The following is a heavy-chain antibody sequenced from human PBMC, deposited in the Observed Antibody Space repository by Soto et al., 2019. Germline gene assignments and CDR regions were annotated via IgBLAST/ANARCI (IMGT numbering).Heavy chain of an antibody. Sequence: PSETLSLTCTVSGGSISNNYWSWIRQPPGKGLEWIGYFYYGGSTYYNPSLKSRVTISVNTSKNQFSLKLSSVTAADTAVYYCARSVFPWGQGTLVTVSS. CDR3: ARSVFP. V-gene: IGHV4-59*06. CDR2: FYYGGST. J-gene: IGHJ5*02. CDR1: GGSISNNY.